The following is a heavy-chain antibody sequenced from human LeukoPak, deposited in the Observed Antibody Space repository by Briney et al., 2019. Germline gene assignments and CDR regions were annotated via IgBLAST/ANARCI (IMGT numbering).Heavy chain of an antibody. V-gene: IGHV1-69*05. CDR2: IIPIFGTA. CDR3: ARDGGCSSTSCYAHYYFDY. D-gene: IGHD2-2*01. CDR1: GGTFSSYA. J-gene: IGHJ4*02. Sequence: SVKVSCKASGGTFSSYAISWVRQAPGQGLEWMGGIIPIFGTANYAQKFQGRVTITTDESTSTAYMELSSLRSEDTAVYYCARDGGCSSTSCYAHYYFDYWGQGTLVTVSS.